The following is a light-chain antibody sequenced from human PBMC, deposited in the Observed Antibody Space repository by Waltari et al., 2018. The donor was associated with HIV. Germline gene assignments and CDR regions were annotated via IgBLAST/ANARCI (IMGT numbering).Light chain of an antibody. Sequence: HLLLTQSPSASPSLRASVKLTCTLSRGPTTHAIAWHQQQPDNCPRYSMKLNSDGSHSEGDVVPDRFSGSSSGAERYLTVSSVQAEDDDDCGCQAWGTGLRVFGGGTKLTVL. V-gene: IGLV4-69*01. J-gene: IGLJ3*02. CDR2: LNSDGSH. CDR3: QAWGTGLRV. CDR1: RGPTTHA.